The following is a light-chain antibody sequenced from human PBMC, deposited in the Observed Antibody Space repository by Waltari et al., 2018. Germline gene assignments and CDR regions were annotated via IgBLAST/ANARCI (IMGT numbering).Light chain of an antibody. CDR3: QVWDSSSDQWV. CDR1: NIGSRT. CDR2: YDS. Sequence: SYVLPQPSSVSVAPGKTARITCGGSNIGSRTVHWHQQKPGQAPVLVFYYDSDRPSGIPERFSGSKSGNTATLTISRVEVGDEADYYCQVWDSSSDQWVFGGGTKLTVL. J-gene: IGLJ3*02. V-gene: IGLV3-21*04.